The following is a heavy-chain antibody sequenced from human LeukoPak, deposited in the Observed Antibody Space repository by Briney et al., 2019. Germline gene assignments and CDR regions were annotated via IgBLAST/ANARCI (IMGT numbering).Heavy chain of an antibody. D-gene: IGHD2-2*01. V-gene: IGHV3-21*01. CDR3: ARVRLGYCSSTSCYPDFDY. CDR2: ISSSSSYI. Sequence: GGSLRLSCAASGFTFSSYAMSWVRQAPGMGLEWVSSISSSSSYIYQADSVKGRFTISRDNAKNSLYLQMNSLRAEDTAVYYCARVRLGYCSSTSCYPDFDYWGQGTLVTVSS. CDR1: GFTFSSYA. J-gene: IGHJ4*02.